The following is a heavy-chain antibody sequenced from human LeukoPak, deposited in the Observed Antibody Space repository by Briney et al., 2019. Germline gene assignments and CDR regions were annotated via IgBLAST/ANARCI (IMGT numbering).Heavy chain of an antibody. CDR3: ARDPTPPVLLWFESRGNAFDI. CDR2: ISAYNGNT. D-gene: IGHD3-10*01. Sequence: EASVKVSCKASGYTFTGYYMHWVRQAPGQGLEWMGWISAYNGNTNYAQKLQGRVTMTTDTSTSTAYMGLRSLRSDDTAVYYCARDPTPPVLLWFESRGNAFDIWGQGTMVTVSS. V-gene: IGHV1-18*04. J-gene: IGHJ3*02. CDR1: GYTFTGYY.